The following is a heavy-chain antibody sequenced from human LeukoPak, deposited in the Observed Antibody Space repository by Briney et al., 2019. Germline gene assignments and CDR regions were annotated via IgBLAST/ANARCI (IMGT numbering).Heavy chain of an antibody. CDR1: GGSISGADYS. J-gene: IGHJ4*02. Sequence: SETLSLTCTVSGGSISGADYSWSWIRQPPGKGLEWIGYIYYSGSTYYNPSLKSRVTISVDTSKNQFSLRLSSVTAADTAVYYCARAKSQRGYTYGPHTYFDYWGQGTLVTVSS. CDR2: IYYSGST. D-gene: IGHD5-18*01. V-gene: IGHV4-30-4*01. CDR3: ARAKSQRGYTYGPHTYFDY.